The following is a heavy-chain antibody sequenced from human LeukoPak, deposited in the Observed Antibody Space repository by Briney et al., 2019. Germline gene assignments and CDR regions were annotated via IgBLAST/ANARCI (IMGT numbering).Heavy chain of an antibody. CDR1: KYTFTNYY. CDR2: INPNSGGT. CDR3: ARGWNPVDYYYMDV. J-gene: IGHJ6*03. D-gene: IGHD1-1*01. V-gene: IGHV1-2*02. Sequence: ASVKVSCKASKYTFTNYYIHWVRQAPGQGFEWMGWINPNSGGTNYAQKFQGRVTMTRDTSISTAYMELSRLRSDDTAVYYCARGWNPVDYYYMDVWGKGTTVTVSS.